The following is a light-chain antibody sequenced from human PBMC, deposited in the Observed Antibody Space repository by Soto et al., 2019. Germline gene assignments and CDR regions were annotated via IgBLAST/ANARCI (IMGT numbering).Light chain of an antibody. V-gene: IGLV2-14*01. J-gene: IGLJ2*01. Sequence: QSALTQPASVSGSPGQSITISCTGTSSDVGGYNYVSWYQQHPGKPPKLMIYDVSNRPSGVSNRFSGSKSGNTASLTISGLQAEDEADYYCSSYTRSSTLVVFGGGTTVTVL. CDR3: SSYTRSSTLVV. CDR1: SSDVGGYNY. CDR2: DVS.